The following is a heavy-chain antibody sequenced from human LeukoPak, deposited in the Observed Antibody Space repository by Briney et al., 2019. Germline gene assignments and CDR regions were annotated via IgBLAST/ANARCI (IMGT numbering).Heavy chain of an antibody. V-gene: IGHV4-59*01. Sequence: SETLSLTWTVSGGSISSYYWSWIRQPPGKGLEWIGYIYYSGSTNYNPSLKSRVTISVDTSKNQFSLKLSSVTAADTAVYYCARTTSPGAFDIWGQGTMVTVSS. CDR1: GGSISSYY. CDR3: ARTTSPGAFDI. D-gene: IGHD4-17*01. CDR2: IYYSGST. J-gene: IGHJ3*02.